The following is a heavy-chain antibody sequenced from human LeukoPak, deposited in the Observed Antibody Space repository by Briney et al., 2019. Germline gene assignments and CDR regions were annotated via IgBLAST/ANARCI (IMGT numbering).Heavy chain of an antibody. D-gene: IGHD6-13*01. J-gene: IGHJ6*03. Sequence: GGSLRLSCAASGFTFSSYWMSWVRQAPGKGLEWVANIKQDGSEKYYVDSVKGRFTISRDNAKNSLYLQMNSLRAEDTGVYYCARDGGRAIAAAGARSSPMLYMDVWGKGTTVTISS. CDR2: IKQDGSEK. CDR1: GFTFSSYW. CDR3: ARDGGRAIAAAGARSSPMLYMDV. V-gene: IGHV3-7*03.